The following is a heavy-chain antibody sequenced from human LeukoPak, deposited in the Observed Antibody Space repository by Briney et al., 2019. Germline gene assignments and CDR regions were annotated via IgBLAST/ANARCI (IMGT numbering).Heavy chain of an antibody. CDR2: IYHSGST. CDR1: GGSISSSNW. V-gene: IGHV4-4*02. D-gene: IGHD3-22*01. J-gene: IGHJ4*02. Sequence: SEILSLTCAVSGGSISSSNWWSWVRQPPGKGLEWIGEIYHSGSTNYNPSLKSRVTISVDKPKNQFSLKLSSVTAADTAVYYCARESGYYYDTRYFDYWGQGTLVTVSS. CDR3: ARESGYYYDTRYFDY.